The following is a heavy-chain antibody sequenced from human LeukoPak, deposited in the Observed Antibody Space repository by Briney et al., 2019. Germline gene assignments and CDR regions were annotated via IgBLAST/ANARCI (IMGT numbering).Heavy chain of an antibody. CDR1: GFTFSSHS. D-gene: IGHD3-9*01. CDR2: ISSSSSYI. CDR3: ASPVYDILTGYQNDAFDI. J-gene: IGHJ3*02. Sequence: GGSLRLSCAASGFTFSSHSMNWVRQAPGKGLEWVSSISSSSSYIYYADSVKGRFTISRDNAKNSLYLQMNSLRAEDTAVYYCASPVYDILTGYQNDAFDIWGQGTMVTVSS. V-gene: IGHV3-21*01.